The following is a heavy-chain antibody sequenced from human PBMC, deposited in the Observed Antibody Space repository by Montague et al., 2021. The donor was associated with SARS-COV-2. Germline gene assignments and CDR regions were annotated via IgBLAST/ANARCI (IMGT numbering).Heavy chain of an antibody. CDR3: AHTKAPAGDRWFDP. CDR2: IYWDDDE. V-gene: IGHV2-5*02. J-gene: IGHJ5*02. CDR1: GFSLSTRGVG. Sequence: PALVKPTQTLTLTCTFSGFSLSTRGVGVGWIRQPPGKALEWLALIYWDDDERYSPSLESRLTISKDNSKHQVVLTMTKMAPVDTATYYCAHTKAPAGDRWFDPWGQGTPVTVSS. D-gene: IGHD6-13*01.